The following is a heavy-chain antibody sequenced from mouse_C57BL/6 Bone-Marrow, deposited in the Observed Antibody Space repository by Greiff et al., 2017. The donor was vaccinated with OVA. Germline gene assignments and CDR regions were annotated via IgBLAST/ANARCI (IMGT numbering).Heavy chain of an antibody. J-gene: IGHJ3*01. Sequence: QVQLQQSGAELARPGASVKLSCKASGYTFTSYGISWVKQRTGQGLEWIGEIYPRSGNTYYNEKFKGKATLTADKPSSTAYMELRSLTSEDSAVYFCARDCPYYGSSSWFAYWGQGTLVTVSA. D-gene: IGHD1-1*01. CDR2: IYPRSGNT. CDR1: GYTFTSYG. CDR3: ARDCPYYGSSSWFAY. V-gene: IGHV1-81*01.